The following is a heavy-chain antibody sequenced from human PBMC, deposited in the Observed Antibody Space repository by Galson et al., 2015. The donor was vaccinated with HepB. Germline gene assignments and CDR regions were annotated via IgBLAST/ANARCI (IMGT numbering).Heavy chain of an antibody. J-gene: IGHJ4*02. Sequence: SVKVSCKASGYTFTRYAMNWVRQAPGQGLEWMGWINTNTGNPTYAQAFTGRFVLSLETSASTAYLQISSLKAEDTAVYYCARGSHYEILNGNPPDYWGQGTLVTVSS. CDR3: ARGSHYEILNGNPPDY. V-gene: IGHV7-4-1*02. D-gene: IGHD3-9*01. CDR1: GYTFTRYA. CDR2: INTNTGNP.